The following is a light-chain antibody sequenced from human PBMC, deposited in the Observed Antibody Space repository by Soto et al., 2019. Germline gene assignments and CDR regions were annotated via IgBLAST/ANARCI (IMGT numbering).Light chain of an antibody. CDR1: QSVSSSY. CDR3: QHYDISSWT. CDR2: AAS. Sequence: EIVMTQSPATLSVSPGERATLSCRASQSVSSSYLAWYQQKPGQAPRPPIYAASNRATGIPGRFSGSGFGTDFTLTISRLEPEDFAVYYCQHYDISSWTFGQGTKVDIK. J-gene: IGKJ1*01. V-gene: IGKV3-20*01.